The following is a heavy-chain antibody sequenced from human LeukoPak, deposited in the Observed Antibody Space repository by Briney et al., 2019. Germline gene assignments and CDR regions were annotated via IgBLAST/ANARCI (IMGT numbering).Heavy chain of an antibody. CDR1: GGSISSYY. CDR3: ARDFSMITFGGVIRWFDP. CDR2: IYYSGST. J-gene: IGHJ5*02. D-gene: IGHD3-16*02. V-gene: IGHV4-59*01. Sequence: SQTLPLTCTVSGGSISSYYWSWIRQPPGKGLEWIGYIYYSGSTNYNPSLKSRVTISVDTSKNQFSLKLSSVTAADTAVYYCARDFSMITFGGVIRWFDPWGQGTLVTVSS.